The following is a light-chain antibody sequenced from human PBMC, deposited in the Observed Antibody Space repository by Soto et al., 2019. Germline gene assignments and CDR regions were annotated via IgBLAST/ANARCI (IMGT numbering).Light chain of an antibody. CDR1: QSISDW. CDR3: QQYDNYPWT. V-gene: IGKV1-5*03. J-gene: IGKJ1*01. Sequence: DIQMTQSPSTLSASVGDRVSITCRASQSISDWLAWYQQKSGRAPKLLVYKASTLKSEVPSSFSGSGSGTEFTLTISSLQPDHYATYYCQQYDNYPWTFGQGTKVDI. CDR2: KAS.